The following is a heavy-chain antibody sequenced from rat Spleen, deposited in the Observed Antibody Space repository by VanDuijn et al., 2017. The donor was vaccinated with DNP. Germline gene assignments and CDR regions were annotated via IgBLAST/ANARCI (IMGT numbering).Heavy chain of an antibody. CDR1: GFTLSSSD. J-gene: IGHJ1*01. V-gene: IGHV5-25*01. D-gene: IGHD1-10*01. Sequence: EVQLVESGGGLVQPGRSMKLSCRASGFTLSSSDMAWVRQTPTMGLEWVASISASGGDTYYRDSVKGRFSIFRDNTKGTLHLQMDSLRSEDTATYYCATDNSPWNFDFWGPGTRVTVSS. CDR3: ATDNSPWNFDF. CDR2: ISASGGDT.